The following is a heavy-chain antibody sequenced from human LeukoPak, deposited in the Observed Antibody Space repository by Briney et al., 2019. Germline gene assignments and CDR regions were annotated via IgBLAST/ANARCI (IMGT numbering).Heavy chain of an antibody. CDR3: ARNHYVWGSYPFDY. D-gene: IGHD3-16*02. J-gene: IGHJ4*02. CDR2: INTNTGNP. Sequence: ASVKVSCKASGYTFTSYYMHWVRQAPGQGLEWMGWINTNTGNPTYAQGFTGRFVFSLDTSVSTAYLQISSLKAEDTAVYYCARNHYVWGSYPFDYWGQGTLVTVSS. V-gene: IGHV7-4-1*02. CDR1: GYTFTSYY.